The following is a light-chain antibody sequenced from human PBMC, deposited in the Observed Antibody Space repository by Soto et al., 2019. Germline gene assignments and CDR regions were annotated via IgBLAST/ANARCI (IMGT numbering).Light chain of an antibody. CDR2: DVI. CDR1: SHDVGGHDY. Sequence: QSAPTQPRSVSGSPGQSVTISCTGTSHDVGGHDYVSWYQQSPGKAPKLIIYDVIERPSGVPDRFSGSKSGNTASLTISGVQAEDEGDYYCCSYAGTYTFVVFGGGTKLTVL. CDR3: CSYAGTYTFVV. J-gene: IGLJ2*01. V-gene: IGLV2-11*01.